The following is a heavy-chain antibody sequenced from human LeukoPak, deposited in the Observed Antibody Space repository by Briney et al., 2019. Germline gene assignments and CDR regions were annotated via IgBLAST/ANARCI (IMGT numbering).Heavy chain of an antibody. CDR3: AKTYVWYYFDY. Sequence: GGSLRLSCAASGFTFSSYWMSWVRRAPGKGLEWVANIKQDGSEKYYVDSVKGRFTISRDNSKNTLYLQMNSLRAEDTAVYYCAKTYVWYYFDYWGQGILVTVSS. D-gene: IGHD3-16*01. CDR1: GFTFSSYW. V-gene: IGHV3-7*03. CDR2: IKQDGSEK. J-gene: IGHJ4*02.